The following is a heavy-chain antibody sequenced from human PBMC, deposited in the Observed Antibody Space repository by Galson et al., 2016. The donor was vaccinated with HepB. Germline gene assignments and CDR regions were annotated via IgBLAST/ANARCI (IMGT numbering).Heavy chain of an antibody. CDR3: ATGGFTVGVDH. D-gene: IGHD3-16*01. J-gene: IGHJ4*02. Sequence: SLRLSCAASGFTFSRYAMHWVRQAPGKGLEWVAVISDNGSNKYYAASVKGRFTLSRDNSEHTLYLQMNSLRTEDTAMYYCATGGFTVGVDHWGQGILVTVSS. V-gene: IGHV3-30-3*01. CDR2: ISDNGSNK. CDR1: GFTFSRYA.